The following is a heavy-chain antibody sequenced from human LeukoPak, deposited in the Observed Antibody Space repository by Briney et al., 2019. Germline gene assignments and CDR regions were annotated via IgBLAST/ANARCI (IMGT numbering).Heavy chain of an antibody. J-gene: IGHJ6*03. CDR2: INPNSGGT. V-gene: IGHV1-2*02. CDR3: ARDLPSRAAVWYYYMDV. Sequence: GASVKVSCKASGYTFTGYYMHWVRQAPGQGLEWMGWINPNSGGTNYAQKFQGRVTMTRDTSISTAYMELSRLRSGDTAVYYCARDLPSRAAVWYYYMDVWGKGTTVTVSS. D-gene: IGHD3-16*01. CDR1: GYTFTGYY.